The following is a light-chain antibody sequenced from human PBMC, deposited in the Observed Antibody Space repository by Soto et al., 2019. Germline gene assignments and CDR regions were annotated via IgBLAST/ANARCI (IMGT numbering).Light chain of an antibody. V-gene: IGKV1D-12*01. CDR3: QQANSFPRT. J-gene: IGKJ1*01. CDR1: QAISTW. CDR2: SAS. Sequence: DIQMTQSPSSVSASVGDRVTITCRASQAISTWLAWYQQNPGKAPKLLIYSASNLQSGVPSRFSCSGSGTDFTLTIISLQPEDFATYYCQQANSFPRTFGQGTQVEIK.